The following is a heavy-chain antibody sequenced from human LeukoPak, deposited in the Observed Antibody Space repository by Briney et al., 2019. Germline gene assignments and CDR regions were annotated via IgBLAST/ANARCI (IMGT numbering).Heavy chain of an antibody. D-gene: IGHD5-18*01. Sequence: GGSLRLSCAASGFTFSSYWMSWVRQAPGKGLEWVANIKQSGSEKYYVDSVRGRFTISRDNAKNSLYLQMNSLRAEDTAVYYCASSNSYGYDYWGQGTLVTVSS. CDR3: ASSNSYGYDY. J-gene: IGHJ4*02. V-gene: IGHV3-7*01. CDR2: IKQSGSEK. CDR1: GFTFSSYW.